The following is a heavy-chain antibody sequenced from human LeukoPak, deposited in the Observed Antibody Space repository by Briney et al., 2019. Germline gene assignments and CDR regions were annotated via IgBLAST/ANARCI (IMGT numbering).Heavy chain of an antibody. CDR3: ARGEAPYSSGWYYFDY. CDR1: GGSVSSANYY. J-gene: IGHJ4*02. Sequence: ETLSLTCSVSGGSVSSANYYWSWIRQPPGKGLEWIGEINHSGSTNYNPSFKSRVTISVDTSKNQFSLKLSSVTAADTAVYYCARGEAPYSSGWYYFDYWGQGTLVTVSS. D-gene: IGHD6-19*01. V-gene: IGHV4-34*01. CDR2: INHSGST.